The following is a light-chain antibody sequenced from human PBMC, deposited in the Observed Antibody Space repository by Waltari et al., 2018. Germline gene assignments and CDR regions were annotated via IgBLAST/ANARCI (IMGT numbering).Light chain of an antibody. CDR1: GGNILHNY. CDR3: QSYDGTSQII. V-gene: IGLV6-57*02. J-gene: IGLJ2*01. Sequence: KFMLTQPHSVSESPGKTVIISCTGSGGNILHNYVQRSQQRPGSAPTIVIHEDNKRPSGVPDRFSGSIDSSSNSASLTISGLKTEDEADYYCQSYDGTSQIIFGGGTKLTVL. CDR2: EDN.